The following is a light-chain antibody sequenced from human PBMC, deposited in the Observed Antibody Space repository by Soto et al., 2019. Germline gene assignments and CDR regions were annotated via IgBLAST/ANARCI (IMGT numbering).Light chain of an antibody. V-gene: IGKV1-39*01. J-gene: IGKJ4*01. CDR1: QSIDRY. Sequence: DIQMTQSPSSLSASVGDRVTITCRASQSIDRYLNWYQQKPGTAPKLLISGASSLRSGVPSRFSGSGSGTDFTLTINSLQPEDFATYYCQQGSRTLTFGGGTKE. CDR3: QQGSRTLT. CDR2: GAS.